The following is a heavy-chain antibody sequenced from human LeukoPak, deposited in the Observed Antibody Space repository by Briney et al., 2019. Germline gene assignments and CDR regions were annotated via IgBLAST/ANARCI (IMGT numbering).Heavy chain of an antibody. J-gene: IGHJ4*02. CDR1: GGSISSGSYY. CDR2: IYTSGST. V-gene: IGHV4-61*02. Sequence: PSETLSLTCTVSGGSISSGSYYWSWIRQPAGKGLEWIGRIYTSGSTNYNPSLKSRVTMSVDTSKNQFSLKLSSVTAADTAVYYCARDRGGSLFDYWGQGTLVTVSS. CDR3: ARDRGGSLFDY. D-gene: IGHD1-26*01.